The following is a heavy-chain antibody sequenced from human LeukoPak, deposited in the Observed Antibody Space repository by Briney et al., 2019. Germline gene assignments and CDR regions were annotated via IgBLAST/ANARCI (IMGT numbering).Heavy chain of an antibody. V-gene: IGHV3-7*01. CDR1: GFTFSSYW. Sequence: GGSLRLSCAASGFTFSSYWMSWVRQAPGKGLEWVANIKQDGSEKYYVDSVKGRFTISRDNAKNSLYLQMNSLRAEDTAVYYCAKDDGGQQGYYMDVWGKGTTVTVSS. CDR2: IKQDGSEK. CDR3: AKDDGGQQGYYMDV. J-gene: IGHJ6*03. D-gene: IGHD6-13*01.